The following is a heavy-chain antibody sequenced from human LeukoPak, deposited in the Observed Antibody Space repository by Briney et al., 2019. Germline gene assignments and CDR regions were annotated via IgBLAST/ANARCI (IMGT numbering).Heavy chain of an antibody. D-gene: IGHD1/OR15-1a*01. CDR2: IYYSGST. CDR3: AREGTGTPFDY. V-gene: IGHV4-39*02. CDR1: GGSISSSSYH. Sequence: SETLSLTCTVSGGSISSSSYHWGWIRQPPGKGLEWIGSIYYSGSTYYNPSLKSRVTISVDTSKNQFSLKLSSVTAADTAVYYCAREGTGTPFDYWGQGTLVTVSS. J-gene: IGHJ4*02.